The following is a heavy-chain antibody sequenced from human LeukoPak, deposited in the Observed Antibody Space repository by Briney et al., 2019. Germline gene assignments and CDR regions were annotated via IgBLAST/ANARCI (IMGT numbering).Heavy chain of an antibody. D-gene: IGHD3-10*01. J-gene: IGHJ4*02. CDR1: GFTVSSNY. CDR3: ARDRMVYTY. Sequence: GGSLRLSCAASGFTVSSNYMSWVRQAPGKGLEWVSAISDSGRSTYYADSVKGRFTISRDNSKNTLYLQMNSLRAEETAVYYCARDRMVYTYWGQGTLVTVSS. CDR2: ISDSGRST. V-gene: IGHV3-23*01.